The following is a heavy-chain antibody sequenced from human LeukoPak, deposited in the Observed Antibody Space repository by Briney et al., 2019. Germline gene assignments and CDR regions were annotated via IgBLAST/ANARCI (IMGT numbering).Heavy chain of an antibody. CDR2: IWNDGSNK. V-gene: IGHV3-33*01. D-gene: IGHD3-10*01. Sequence: GGSLRLSCVASGFMFSVYGMHWVRQAPGKGLEWVAVIWNDGSNKYYANSVKGRFTISRDNSKNTLYLQMNSLRAEDTAVYSCARASGPFDYLGQGTLVTVSS. J-gene: IGHJ4*02. CDR3: ARASGPFDY. CDR1: GFMFSVYG.